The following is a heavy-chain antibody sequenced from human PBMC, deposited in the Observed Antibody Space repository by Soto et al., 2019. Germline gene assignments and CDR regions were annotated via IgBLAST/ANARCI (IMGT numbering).Heavy chain of an antibody. CDR2: ISSNGGST. V-gene: IGHV3-64*01. CDR1: GFTFSSYA. CDR3: ARHQKAYSSSSGPDWFDP. D-gene: IGHD6-6*01. J-gene: IGHJ5*02. Sequence: GGSLRLSCAASGFTFSSYAMHWVRQAPGKGLEYVSAISSNGGSTYYANSVKGRFTISRDNSKNTLYLQMGSLRAEDMAVYYCARHQKAYSSSSGPDWFDPWGQGTLVTVSS.